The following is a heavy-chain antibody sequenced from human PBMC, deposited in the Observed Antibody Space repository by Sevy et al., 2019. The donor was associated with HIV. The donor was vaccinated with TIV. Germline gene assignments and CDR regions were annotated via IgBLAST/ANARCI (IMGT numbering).Heavy chain of an antibody. J-gene: IGHJ6*02. CDR2: IYYSGST. CDR1: GGSISSFY. Sequence: SETLSLTCTVSGGSISSFYWSWIRQPPGQGLEWIGYIYYSGSTTYNPSPRGRVTITLDTSEKQFSLKLISVTAADTAVYYCARGVDGYSFVGYPRGYDYYGLDVWGQGTTVTVSS. V-gene: IGHV4-59*12. D-gene: IGHD4-4*01. CDR3: ARGVDGYSFVGYPRGYDYYGLDV.